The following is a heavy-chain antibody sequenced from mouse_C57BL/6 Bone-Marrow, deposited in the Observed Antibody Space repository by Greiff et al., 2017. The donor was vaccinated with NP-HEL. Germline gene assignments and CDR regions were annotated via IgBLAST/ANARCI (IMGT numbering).Heavy chain of an antibody. CDR2: IYPRDGST. J-gene: IGHJ2*01. CDR3: ARSPSIYYYGSSPFDY. V-gene: IGHV1-78*01. CDR1: GYTFTDHP. D-gene: IGHD1-1*01. Sequence: QVQLQQSDAELVKPGASVKISCKVSGYTFTDHPIHWMKQRPEQGLEWIGYIYPRDGSTKYNEKFKGKATLTADKSSSTAYMQLNSLTSEDSAVYFCARSPSIYYYGSSPFDYWGQGTTLTVSS.